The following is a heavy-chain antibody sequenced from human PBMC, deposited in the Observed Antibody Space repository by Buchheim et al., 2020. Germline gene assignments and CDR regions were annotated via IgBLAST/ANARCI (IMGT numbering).Heavy chain of an antibody. J-gene: IGHJ5*02. CDR3: AGHRPVYSSSWDELNWFDP. D-gene: IGHD6-13*01. Sequence: EVQLVQSGAEVKKPGESLRISCKGSGYSFTSYWISWVRQMPGKGLEWMGRIDPSDSYTNYSPSFQGHVTISADKPISTAYLQWSSLKASDTTMYYCAGHRPVYSSSWDELNWFDPGGQGTL. V-gene: IGHV5-10-1*03. CDR1: GYSFTSYW. CDR2: IDPSDSYT.